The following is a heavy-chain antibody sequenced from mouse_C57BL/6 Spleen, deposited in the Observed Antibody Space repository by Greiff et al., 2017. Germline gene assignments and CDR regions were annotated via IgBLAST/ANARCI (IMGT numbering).Heavy chain of an antibody. J-gene: IGHJ4*01. CDR2: IRNKANNHAT. Sequence: EVKLQESGGGLVQPGGSMKLSCAASGFTFSDAWMDWVRQSPEKGLEWVAEIRNKANNHATYYAESVKGRFTISRDDSKSSVYLQMNSLRAEDTGIYYCTQYDGYYGAMDYWGQGTSVTVSS. D-gene: IGHD2-3*01. CDR3: TQYDGYYGAMDY. V-gene: IGHV6-6*01. CDR1: GFTFSDAW.